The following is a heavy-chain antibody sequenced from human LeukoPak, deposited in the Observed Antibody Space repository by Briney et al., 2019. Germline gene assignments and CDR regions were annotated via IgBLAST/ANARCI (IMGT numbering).Heavy chain of an antibody. V-gene: IGHV5-51*01. Sequence: GESLKISCEGSGYSFTSYWIGWVRQIPGKVLELMGIIYPGDSDSRYSPSFQGQVTISADKSISTAYLQWNSLKASDTAMYYCARLRDAYPEYWGQGTLITVSS. CDR1: GYSFTSYW. CDR2: IYPGDSDS. CDR3: ARLRDAYPEY. J-gene: IGHJ4*02. D-gene: IGHD5-24*01.